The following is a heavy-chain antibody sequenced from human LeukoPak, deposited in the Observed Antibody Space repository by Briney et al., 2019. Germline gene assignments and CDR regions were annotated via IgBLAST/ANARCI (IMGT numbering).Heavy chain of an antibody. D-gene: IGHD2-2*01. CDR2: ISSSSYI. J-gene: IGHJ6*02. CDR1: GFTFSSYS. CDR3: ARGYCSSTSCYYYYYGMDV. Sequence: PGGSLRLSCAASGFTFSSYSMNWVRQAPGKGLEWVSSISSSSYIYHADSVKGRFTISRDNAKNSLYLQMNSLRAEDTAVYYCARGYCSSTSCYYYYYGMDVWGQGTLATVSS. V-gene: IGHV3-21*01.